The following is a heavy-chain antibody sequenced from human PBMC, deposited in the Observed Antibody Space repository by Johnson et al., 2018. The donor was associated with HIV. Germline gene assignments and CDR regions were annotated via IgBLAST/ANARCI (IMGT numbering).Heavy chain of an antibody. V-gene: IGHV3-64*01. CDR1: TFRNCA. CDR2: ISSNGGST. Sequence: VQLVESGGGWIQPGGVPETLLCSLTFRNCAFQWVRQAPGKGLEYASAISSNGGSTYYANSVKDMQTRRFTISRDNSKNTLYLQMGSLRAEDMAVYFCASISLGAFDVWGQGTMVTVSS. CDR3: ASISLGAFDV. J-gene: IGHJ3*01.